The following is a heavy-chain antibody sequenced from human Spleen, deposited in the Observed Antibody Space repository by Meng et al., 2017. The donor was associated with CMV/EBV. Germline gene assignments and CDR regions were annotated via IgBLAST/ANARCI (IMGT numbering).Heavy chain of an antibody. CDR3: ARWDRTWLDAFDI. CDR1: GDSIRSYY. D-gene: IGHD1-14*01. Sequence: GSLRLSCNVSGDSIRSYYWSWIRQPPGKGLEWIGFMNSGGSANYNPSLRGRVTISVDTSKNRFSLKLRSLTAADTAVYYCARWDRTWLDAFDIWGQGTMVTVSS. V-gene: IGHV4-59*01. J-gene: IGHJ3*02. CDR2: MNSGGSA.